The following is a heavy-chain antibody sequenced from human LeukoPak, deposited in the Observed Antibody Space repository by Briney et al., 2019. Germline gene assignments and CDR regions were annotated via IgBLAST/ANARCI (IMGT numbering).Heavy chain of an antibody. Sequence: GESLKISCEGSGYSFSNYWSGWVRQMPGKGLEWMGIIYPGDYETIYSPSFQGLFTISVDKSISTAYLQWSSLKASDTAMYYCAIPPGYCGNDCSFDHWGQGTLVTVPS. CDR3: AIPPGYCGNDCSFDH. D-gene: IGHD2-21*02. CDR2: IYPGDYET. V-gene: IGHV5-51*01. CDR1: GYSFSNYW. J-gene: IGHJ4*02.